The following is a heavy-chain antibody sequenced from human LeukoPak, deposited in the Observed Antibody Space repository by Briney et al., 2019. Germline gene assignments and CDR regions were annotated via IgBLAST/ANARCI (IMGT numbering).Heavy chain of an antibody. D-gene: IGHD6-19*01. Sequence: GASVKVSCKASGYTFNTYGINWVQQAPGQGLEWMGWISAYNGNTNYAQNFQGRITLTTDTSTSMAYMELTGLRSDDTAVYYCARDGRQWVPLNWFDPWGQGTLVTVSS. V-gene: IGHV1-18*04. CDR3: ARDGRQWVPLNWFDP. CDR2: ISAYNGNT. CDR1: GYTFNTYG. J-gene: IGHJ5*02.